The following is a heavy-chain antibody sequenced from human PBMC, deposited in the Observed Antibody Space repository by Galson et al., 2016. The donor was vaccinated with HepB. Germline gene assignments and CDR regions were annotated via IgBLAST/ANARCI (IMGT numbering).Heavy chain of an antibody. CDR1: GFTFNKVW. Sequence: SLRLSCAASGFTFNKVWMSWVRQAPGKGLEWVGRIHSRTDGGTTDYAAPVKGRFIISRDDSKNSLYLQMNSLKIEVTAVYYCKTRIDPFAGDQWGQGTRVTVSS. D-gene: IGHD3-16*01. CDR2: IHSRTDGGTT. J-gene: IGHJ4*02. CDR3: KTRIDPFAGDQ. V-gene: IGHV3-15*01.